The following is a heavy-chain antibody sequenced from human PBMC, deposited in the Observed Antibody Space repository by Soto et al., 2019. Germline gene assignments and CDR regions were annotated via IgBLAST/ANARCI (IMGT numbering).Heavy chain of an antibody. V-gene: IGHV3-74*01. D-gene: IGHD3-10*01. J-gene: IGHJ3*02. CDR2: IKGDSSSI. Sequence: GGFLRLSCAAAGVTFSTYWMHWVRQAPGKGLVWVSRIKGDSSSINYADSVKGRFTISRDNAKNSLSLQMNYLRAEDTAVYYCAKDEFYAFDIWGQGTLVTVSS. CDR3: AKDEFYAFDI. CDR1: GVTFSTYW.